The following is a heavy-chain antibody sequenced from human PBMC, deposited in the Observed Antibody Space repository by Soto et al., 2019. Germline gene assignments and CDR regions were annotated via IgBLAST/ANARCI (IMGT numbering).Heavy chain of an antibody. J-gene: IGHJ6*02. CDR3: ARSSSDNYDFWSGYYTPRYYGMDA. CDR2: INHSGST. Sequence: PSETLSLTCAVYGGSFSGHYWSWIRQPPGKGLEWIGEINHSGSTNYNPSLKSRVTISVDTSKNQFSLKLSSVTAADAAVYYCARSSSDNYDFWSGYYTPRYYGMDAWGQGTTVTVSS. CDR1: GGSFSGHY. D-gene: IGHD3-3*01. V-gene: IGHV4-34*01.